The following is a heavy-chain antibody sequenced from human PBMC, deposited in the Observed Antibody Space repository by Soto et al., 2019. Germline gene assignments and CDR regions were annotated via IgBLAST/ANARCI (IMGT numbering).Heavy chain of an antibody. D-gene: IGHD4-17*01. J-gene: IGHJ4*02. V-gene: IGHV3-33*01. CDR3: ARDLPDYGDLDY. CDR1: GFTFSSYG. CDR2: IWYDGSNK. Sequence: VQLVESGGGVVQPGRSLRLSCAASGFTFSSYGMHWVRQAPGKGLEWVAVIWYDGSNKYYADSVKGRFTISRDNSKNTLYLQMNSLRAEDTAVYYCARDLPDYGDLDYWGQGTLVTVSS.